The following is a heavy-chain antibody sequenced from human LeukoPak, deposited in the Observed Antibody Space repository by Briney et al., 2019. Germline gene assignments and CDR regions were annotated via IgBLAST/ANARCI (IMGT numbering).Heavy chain of an antibody. CDR2: IRYDGSNK. CDR1: GFTFSSYG. D-gene: IGHD3-9*01. J-gene: IGHJ5*02. V-gene: IGHV3-30*02. CDR3: AKAAGVIYDILTGSNWFDP. Sequence: PGGSLRLSCAASGFTFSSYGMHWVRQAPGKGLEWVAFIRYDGSNKYYADSVKGRFTISRDNSKNTLYLQMNSLRAEDTAVYYCAKAAGVIYDILTGSNWFDPWGQGTLVTVSS.